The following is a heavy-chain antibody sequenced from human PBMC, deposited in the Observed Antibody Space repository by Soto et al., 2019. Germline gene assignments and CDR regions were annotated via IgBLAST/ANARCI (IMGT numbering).Heavy chain of an antibody. CDR1: GASVTSGGFH. CDR3: ARTRNGGSWAAWF. J-gene: IGHJ4*02. V-gene: IGHV4-61*08. CDR2: IIFSGTT. Sequence: PSETLSLTCTVSGASVTSGGFHWSWIRQPPGKGLEWIGFIIFSGTTKYNPSLESRVTMSFDTSKNQFLLKLSSVTAADTAVYYCARTRNGGSWAAWFWGQGTLVTVS. D-gene: IGHD2-15*01.